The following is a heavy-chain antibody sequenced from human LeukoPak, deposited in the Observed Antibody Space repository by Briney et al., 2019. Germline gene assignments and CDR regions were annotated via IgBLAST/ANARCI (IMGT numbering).Heavy chain of an antibody. J-gene: IGHJ3*02. CDR1: GFALSTHRTC. V-gene: IGHV2-70*20. Sequence: SGPTLANPTQTLTLTCTFSGFALSTHRTCVSWVRQPPRKAREWTALIDWDDDKYYSTSLKTRLTISKDTSKNQVVLTMTNMDPVDTATYYCARIRMTPPGKHAFDIWGQGTMVTVSS. CDR3: ARIRMTPPGKHAFDI. CDR2: IDWDDDK.